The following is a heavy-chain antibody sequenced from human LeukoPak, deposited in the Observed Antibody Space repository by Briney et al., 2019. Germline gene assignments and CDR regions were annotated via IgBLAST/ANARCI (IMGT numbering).Heavy chain of an antibody. CDR1: GYTFTSYD. Sequence: ASVKVSCKASGYTFTSYDISWVRQAPGQGLEWMGWISAYNGNTNYAQKLQGRVTMTTDTSTSTAYMELRSLRSDDTAVYYCARGRGFLEWYRPLDYWGQGTLVTVSS. D-gene: IGHD3-3*01. CDR3: ARGRGFLEWYRPLDY. V-gene: IGHV1-18*01. CDR2: ISAYNGNT. J-gene: IGHJ4*02.